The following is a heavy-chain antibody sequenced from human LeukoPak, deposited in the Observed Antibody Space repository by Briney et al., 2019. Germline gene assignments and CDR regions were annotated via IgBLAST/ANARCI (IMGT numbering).Heavy chain of an antibody. CDR3: AKFAQGCETFDY. CDR2: IKPDSGDT. J-gene: IGHJ4*02. V-gene: IGHV1-2*02. Sequence: GASVKVSCKASGYTFTGNYLHWVRQAPGQGLGWMGWIKPDSGDTHYVQKFQGRVSMTRDTSITTAYMELSLRTDDTAVYYCAKFAQGCETFDYWGQGTVVTVSS. CDR1: GYTFTGNY. D-gene: IGHD2-15*01.